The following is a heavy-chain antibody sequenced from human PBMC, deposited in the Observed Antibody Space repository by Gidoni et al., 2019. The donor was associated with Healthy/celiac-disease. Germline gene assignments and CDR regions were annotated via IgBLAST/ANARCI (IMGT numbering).Heavy chain of an antibody. J-gene: IGHJ3*02. CDR3: ARRFNGGRITMIVVIKGAFDI. D-gene: IGHD3-22*01. V-gene: IGHV1-3*01. CDR2: INAGNGNT. Sequence: QVQLVQSGAEVKKPGASVKVSCKASGYTFTNYAMHWVRQAPGQRLEWMGWINAGNGNTKYSQKFQGRVTITRDTSASTAYMELSSLRSEDTAVYYCARRFNGGRITMIVVIKGAFDIWGQGTMVTVSS. CDR1: GYTFTNYA.